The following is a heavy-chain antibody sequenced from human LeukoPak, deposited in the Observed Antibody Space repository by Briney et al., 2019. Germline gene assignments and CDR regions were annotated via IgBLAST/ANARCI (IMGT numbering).Heavy chain of an antibody. CDR3: ARVRQWERWVYYYYMDV. V-gene: IGHV1-18*01. D-gene: IGHD1-26*01. J-gene: IGHJ6*03. CDR1: GYTFTSYG. Sequence: ASVKVSCKASGYTFTSYGISWVRQAPGQGLEWMGWISAYNGNTNYAQKLQGRVTMTTDTSTSTAYMELRSLRSDDTAVYYCARVRQWERWVYYYYMDVWGKGTTVTVSS. CDR2: ISAYNGNT.